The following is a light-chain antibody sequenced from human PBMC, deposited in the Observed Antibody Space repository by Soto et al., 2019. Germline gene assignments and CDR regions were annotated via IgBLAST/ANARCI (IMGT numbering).Light chain of an antibody. CDR3: QQYASSQT. CDR2: GAS. CDR1: QSVSSN. J-gene: IGKJ1*01. V-gene: IGKV3D-15*01. Sequence: EIVRAQSTATLSVSPGRRPTLSCRSTQSVSSNLAWYQQKPGQAPRLLIYGASTRATGIPGRFSGGGSGTDFTLTSSRLEPEDFAVYYCQQYASSQTFGQGTKVDI.